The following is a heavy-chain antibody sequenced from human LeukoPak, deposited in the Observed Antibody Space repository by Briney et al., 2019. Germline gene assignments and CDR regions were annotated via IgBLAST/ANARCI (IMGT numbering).Heavy chain of an antibody. CDR2: ISSSGGDA. J-gene: IGHJ4*02. Sequence: PGGSLRLSCGASGFTFSSFAMNWVRQAPGKGLEWVSAISSSGGDAYYADSVKGRFTISRDNSKNTLYLQMNSLRAEDTAVYYCAKSGSVWPDFIVVVPAAMMGGFDYWGQGTLVTVSS. D-gene: IGHD2-2*01. CDR1: GFTFSSFA. CDR3: AKSGSVWPDFIVVVPAAMMGGFDY. V-gene: IGHV3-23*01.